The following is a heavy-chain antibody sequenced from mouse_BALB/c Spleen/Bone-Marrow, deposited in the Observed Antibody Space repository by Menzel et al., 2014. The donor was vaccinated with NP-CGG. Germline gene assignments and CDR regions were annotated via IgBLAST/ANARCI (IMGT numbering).Heavy chain of an antibody. Sequence: EVQLQQSGTVLARPGAAVKMYCKASGYTFSNYWMHWVKQRPGQGLEWIGTIYPGNSDTTYNQKFKGKATLTAVTSTSTAYMELSSLTNEDSAVYYCTTLARNKFDYWGQGTTLTVSS. V-gene: IGHV1-5*01. J-gene: IGHJ2*01. CDR3: TTLARNKFDY. CDR2: IYPGNSDT. D-gene: IGHD3-1*01. CDR1: GYTFSNYW.